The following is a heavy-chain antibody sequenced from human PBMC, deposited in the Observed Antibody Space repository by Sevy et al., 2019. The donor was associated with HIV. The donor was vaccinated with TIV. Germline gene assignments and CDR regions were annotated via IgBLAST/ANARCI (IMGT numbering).Heavy chain of an antibody. Sequence: GGSLILSCAASGFTFSTYGMHWVRQAPGKGLEWVAVIWFDGSNTYYADSVKGRFTISRDIAKNTLHLQMNSLRAEDTAVYYCARETDNSARWLDPWGQGTLVTVSS. CDR2: IWFDGSNT. CDR1: GFTFSTYG. V-gene: IGHV3-33*01. CDR3: ARETDNSARWLDP. J-gene: IGHJ5*02. D-gene: IGHD4-4*01.